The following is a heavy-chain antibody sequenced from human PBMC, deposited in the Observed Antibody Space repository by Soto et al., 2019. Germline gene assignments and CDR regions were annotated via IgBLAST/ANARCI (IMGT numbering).Heavy chain of an antibody. CDR2: IYYTGST. Sequence: SETLSLTYTVSGGSISSDDHYWTWIRQPPGKGLEWIGYIYYTGSTNYNPSLKSRVTISMDTSKNQFSLKVNSVTAADTAVYYCARDRSNSPDFFDFWGQGTLVTVSS. D-gene: IGHD6-6*01. CDR1: GGSISSDDHY. J-gene: IGHJ4*02. CDR3: ARDRSNSPDFFDF. V-gene: IGHV4-30-4*01.